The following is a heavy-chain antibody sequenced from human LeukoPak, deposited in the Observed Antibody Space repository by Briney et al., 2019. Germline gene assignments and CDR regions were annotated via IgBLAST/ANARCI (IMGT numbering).Heavy chain of an antibody. V-gene: IGHV3-53*01. CDR2: IYSGGST. CDR1: GFTFSSYW. Sequence: GGSLRLSCAASGFTFSSYWMNWARQAPGKGLEWVSVIYSGGSTYYADSVKGRFTISRDNSKNTLYLQMNSLRAEDTAVYYCASGATDYWGQGTLVTVSS. CDR3: ASGATDY. J-gene: IGHJ4*02. D-gene: IGHD1-26*01.